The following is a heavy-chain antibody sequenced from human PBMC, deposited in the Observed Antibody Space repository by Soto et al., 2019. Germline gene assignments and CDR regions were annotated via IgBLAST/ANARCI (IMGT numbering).Heavy chain of an antibody. V-gene: IGHV4-39*01. D-gene: IGHD6-13*01. Sequence: SETLSLPCTVSGRSISSSSYYWGWIRQPTGKGLEWMGSIYYSGSTYYNPSLKNRVSISVDTSKNQFSLKLSSVTAAGTAVYYCARNVTGRIEAAGSFDYWGQGTLVTVSS. CDR2: IYYSGST. J-gene: IGHJ4*02. CDR3: ARNVTGRIEAAGSFDY. CDR1: GRSISSSSYY.